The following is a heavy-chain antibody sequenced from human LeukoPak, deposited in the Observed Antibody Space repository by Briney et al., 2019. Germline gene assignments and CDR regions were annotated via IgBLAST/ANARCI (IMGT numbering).Heavy chain of an antibody. Sequence: GGSLRLSCSASGFAFSSHDMHWVRQLAGEGLEWVSTIGVAGETYYPGSAEGRFTISRENGKNSLYLQMNSLRAGNTALYYCLRSLCGNGICHHAFDMWGQGTMVTVSS. CDR1: GFAFSSHD. CDR3: LRSLCGNGICHHAFDM. CDR2: IGVAGET. D-gene: IGHD3-9*01. V-gene: IGHV3-13*01. J-gene: IGHJ3*02.